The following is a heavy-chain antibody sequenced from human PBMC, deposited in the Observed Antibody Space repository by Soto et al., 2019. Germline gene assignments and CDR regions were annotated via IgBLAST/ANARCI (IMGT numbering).Heavy chain of an antibody. J-gene: IGHJ4*02. Sequence: SSETLSLTCTVSGGSISSGDYYWSWIRQPPGKGLEWIGYIYYSGSTYYNPSLKSRVTISVDTSKNQFSLKLSSVTAADTAVYYCARGSLDSSGYYLDYWGQGTLVTVSS. CDR1: GGSISSGDYY. V-gene: IGHV4-30-4*01. CDR2: IYYSGST. CDR3: ARGSLDSSGYYLDY. D-gene: IGHD3-22*01.